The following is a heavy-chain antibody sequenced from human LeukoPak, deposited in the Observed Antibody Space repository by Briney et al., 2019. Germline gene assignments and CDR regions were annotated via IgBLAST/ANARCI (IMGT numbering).Heavy chain of an antibody. Sequence: SGGSLRLSCAASGFTFSSYTMNWVRQAPGKGLEWVSSISSGSSYIYYADSLKGRFTISRDNAKNSLYLQMNSLRAEDTAVYYCATLPHMYGGSSTHYFYYGMDVWGQETTVTVSS. CDR2: ISSGSSYI. CDR3: ATLPHMYGGSSTHYFYYGMDV. J-gene: IGHJ6*02. V-gene: IGHV3-21*01. CDR1: GFTFSSYT. D-gene: IGHD6-13*01.